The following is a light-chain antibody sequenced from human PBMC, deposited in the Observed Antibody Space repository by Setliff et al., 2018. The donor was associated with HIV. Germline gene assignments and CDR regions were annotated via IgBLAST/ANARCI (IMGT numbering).Light chain of an antibody. CDR3: NSFASNSAYTPYV. CDR1: SSNIGAGYD. Sequence: QSVLTQPPSVSGAPGQRVTISCTGSSSNIGAGYDVHWYQQLPGTAPKLLIYGNNNRPSGVPDRFSGSKSGTSASLAITGLQAEDEADYYCNSFASNSAYTPYVFGTGTKVTVL. V-gene: IGLV1-40*01. J-gene: IGLJ1*01. CDR2: GNN.